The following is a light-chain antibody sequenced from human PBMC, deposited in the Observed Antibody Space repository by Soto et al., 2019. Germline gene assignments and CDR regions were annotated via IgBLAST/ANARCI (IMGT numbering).Light chain of an antibody. CDR3: CSYGGRILVI. V-gene: IGLV1-40*01. CDR1: NSNIGTGFD. CDR2: GTS. J-gene: IGLJ2*01. Sequence: QSVLTQPPSVSGAPGQRVTIACTGNNSNIGTGFDVHWYRHFPGAAPKLLLSGTSHRPSGVPDRFSGSKSGTSASLAITGLQADDEADYYCCSYGGRILVIFGEGTKLTVL.